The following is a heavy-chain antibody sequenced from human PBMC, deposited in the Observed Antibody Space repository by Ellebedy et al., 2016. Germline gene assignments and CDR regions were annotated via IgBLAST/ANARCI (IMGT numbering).Heavy chain of an antibody. V-gene: IGHV1-69*13. CDR2: IIPIFGTA. D-gene: IGHD3-3*01. CDR1: GGTFSSYA. Sequence: SVKVSXKASGGTFSSYAISWVRQAPGQGLEWMGGIIPIFGTANYAQKFQGRVTITADESTSTAYMELRSLRSDDTAVYYRARDRNYDFWSGSEADAFDIWGQGTMVTVSS. CDR3: ARDRNYDFWSGSEADAFDI. J-gene: IGHJ3*02.